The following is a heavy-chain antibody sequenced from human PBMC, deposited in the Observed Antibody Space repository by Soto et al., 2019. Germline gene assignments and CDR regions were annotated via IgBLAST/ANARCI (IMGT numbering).Heavy chain of an antibody. CDR2: ISYDGSNK. CDR3: AKSQVRGYYGSGSRGGGDALDI. V-gene: IGHV3-30*18. J-gene: IGHJ3*02. CDR1: GFTFSSYG. Sequence: GGSLRLSCAASGFTFSSYGMHWVRQAPGKGLEWVAVISYDGSNKYYADSVKGRFTISRDNSKNTLYLQMNSLRAEDTAVYYCAKSQVRGYYGSGSRGGGDALDIWGQGTMVTVSS. D-gene: IGHD3-10*01.